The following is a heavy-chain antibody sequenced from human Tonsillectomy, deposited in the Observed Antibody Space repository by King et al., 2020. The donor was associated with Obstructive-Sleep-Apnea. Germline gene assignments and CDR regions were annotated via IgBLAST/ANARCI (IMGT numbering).Heavy chain of an antibody. J-gene: IGHJ5*02. CDR2: ISGSAGST. D-gene: IGHD5-18*01. Sequence: VQLVESGRGLVQPGGSLRLSCAASGFTFSSYAMNWVRQAPGKGLEWVSGISGSAGSTYYADSVKGRFTISRDNSKNTLFLQMNSLRADDTAVYYCAMSSGAYSYDWFDPWGQGTLVTVSS. V-gene: IGHV3-23*04. CDR1: GFTFSSYA. CDR3: AMSSGAYSYDWFDP.